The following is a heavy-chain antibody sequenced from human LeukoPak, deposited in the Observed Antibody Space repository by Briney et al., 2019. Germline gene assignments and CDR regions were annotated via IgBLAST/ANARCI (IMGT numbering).Heavy chain of an antibody. CDR2: LYHGGST. J-gene: IGHJ4*02. CDR3: ATRYCSSTGCHFFPGY. V-gene: IGHV4-39*01. CDR1: GGSITSSHHY. D-gene: IGHD2-2*01. Sequence: PSETLSLTCTVSGGSITSSHHYWGWIRQPPGKGLEWIGSLYHGGSTYYNASLKSRVTISVDTSKNQFSLRLTSVTAADTAVYYCATRYCSSTGCHFFPGYWGQGTLVTVSS.